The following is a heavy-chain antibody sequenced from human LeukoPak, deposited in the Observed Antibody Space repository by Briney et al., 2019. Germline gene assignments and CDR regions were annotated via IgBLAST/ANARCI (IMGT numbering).Heavy chain of an antibody. J-gene: IGHJ4*02. CDR3: ARGLRSLFDY. V-gene: IGHV4-4*07. CDR2: IYTSGST. D-gene: IGHD4-17*01. CDR1: GGSISSYY. Sequence: SETLSLTCTVSGGSISSYYWSWIRQPAGKGLGWIGRIYTSGSTNYNPSLKSRVTMSVDTSKNQFSLKLSSVTAADTAVYYCARGLRSLFDYWGQGTLVTVSS.